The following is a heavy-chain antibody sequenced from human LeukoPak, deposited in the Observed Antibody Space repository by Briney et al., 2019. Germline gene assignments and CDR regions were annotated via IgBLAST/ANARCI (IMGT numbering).Heavy chain of an antibody. CDR1: GFTFSSYS. Sequence: GGSLRLSCAASGFTFSSYSMNWVRQAPGKGLEWVSSISSSSSYIYYADSVKGRFTISRDNSKNTLYLQMNSLRAEDTAVYYCARDYGDYCFDYWGQGTLVTVSS. J-gene: IGHJ4*02. CDR3: ARDYGDYCFDY. V-gene: IGHV3-21*01. CDR2: ISSSSSYI. D-gene: IGHD4-17*01.